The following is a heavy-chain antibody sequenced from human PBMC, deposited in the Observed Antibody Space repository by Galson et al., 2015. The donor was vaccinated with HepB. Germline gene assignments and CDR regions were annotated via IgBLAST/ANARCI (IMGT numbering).Heavy chain of an antibody. D-gene: IGHD3-10*01. Sequence: SGAEVKKPGESLRISCKGSGYSFTSYWNSWVRQMPGKGLEWMGRIDPSDSYTNYSPSFQGHVTISADKSISTAYLQWSSLKASDTAMYYCARHLWFGDSTVMDYYYYGMDVWGQGTTVTVSS. CDR1: GYSFTSYW. CDR2: IDPSDSYT. V-gene: IGHV5-10-1*01. J-gene: IGHJ6*02. CDR3: ARHLWFGDSTVMDYYYYGMDV.